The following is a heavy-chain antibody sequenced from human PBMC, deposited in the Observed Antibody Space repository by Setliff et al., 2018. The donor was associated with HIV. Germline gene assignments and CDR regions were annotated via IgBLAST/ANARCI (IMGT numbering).Heavy chain of an antibody. D-gene: IGHD3-10*01. CDR1: GGSFSGYY. Sequence: SETLSLTCAVYGGSFSGYYWSWIRQSPGKGLEWIGSIYSRGNTYYTSSLKRRVTISIHTSRNQFSLKLNSVTAADSAVYYCARRQAEDYGSGRFDCWGHGMLVTVSS. V-gene: IGHV4-34*01. CDR2: IYSRGNT. J-gene: IGHJ4*01. CDR3: ARRQAEDYGSGRFDC.